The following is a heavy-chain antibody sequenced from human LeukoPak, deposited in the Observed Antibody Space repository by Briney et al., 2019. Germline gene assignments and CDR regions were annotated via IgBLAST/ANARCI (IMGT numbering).Heavy chain of an antibody. CDR2: ISAYNGNT. CDR3: ARVLGSAYYYYMDV. V-gene: IGHV1-18*01. D-gene: IGHD6-25*01. Sequence: GASVKVSCKASGYTFTSYGISWVRQAPGQGLEWTGWISAYNGNTNYAQKLQGRVTMTTDTSTSTAYMELRSLRSDDTAVYYCARVLGSAYYYYMDVWGKGTTVTVSS. J-gene: IGHJ6*03. CDR1: GYTFTSYG.